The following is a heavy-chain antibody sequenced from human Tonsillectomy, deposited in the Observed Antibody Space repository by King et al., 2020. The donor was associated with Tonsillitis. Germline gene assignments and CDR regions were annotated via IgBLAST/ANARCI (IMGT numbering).Heavy chain of an antibody. V-gene: IGHV3-7*03. CDR3: ARDGVGNGWTGGFFYP. CDR2: IKEDGSEK. D-gene: IGHD6-19*01. CDR1: GFTFRDYW. J-gene: IGHJ5*02. Sequence: VQLVESGGGLVQPGGSLRLSCAASGFTFRDYWMSWVRQAPGNGLEWVANIKEDGSEKHYVGSLKGRFTSSRDNAKNSLYLQMNSLRVEDTALYYCARDGVGNGWTGGFFYPWGQGALVTVSS.